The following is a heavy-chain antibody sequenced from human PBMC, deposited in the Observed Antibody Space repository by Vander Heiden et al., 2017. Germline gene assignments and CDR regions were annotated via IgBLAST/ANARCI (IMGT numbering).Heavy chain of an antibody. CDR1: S. Sequence: SMNWVRQAPGKGLEWVSSISSSSSYIYYADSVKGRFTISRDNAKNSLYLQMNSLRAEDTAVYYCASDTSPYYYDSSGSFDYWGQGTLVTVSS. V-gene: IGHV3-21*01. CDR2: ISSSSSYI. J-gene: IGHJ4*02. CDR3: ASDTSPYYYDSSGSFDY. D-gene: IGHD3-22*01.